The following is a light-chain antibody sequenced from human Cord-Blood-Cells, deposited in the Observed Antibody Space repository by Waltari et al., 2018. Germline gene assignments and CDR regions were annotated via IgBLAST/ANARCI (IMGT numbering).Light chain of an antibody. CDR3: GTWDSSLSAVV. CDR2: DNN. CDR1: SSNIGTNY. V-gene: IGLV1-51*01. Sequence: QSVLTPPPSVSAAPGPKVTIPCSGSSSNIGTNYLPWSQQLPGTAPKPLIYDNNKRPSGIPDRFSGSKSGTSATLGITGLQTGDEADYYCGTWDSSLSAVVFGGGTKLTVL. J-gene: IGLJ2*01.